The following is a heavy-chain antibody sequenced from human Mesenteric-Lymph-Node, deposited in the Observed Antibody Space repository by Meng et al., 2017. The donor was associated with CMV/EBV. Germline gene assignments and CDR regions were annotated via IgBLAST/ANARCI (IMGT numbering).Heavy chain of an antibody. J-gene: IGHJ4*02. D-gene: IGHD3-22*01. CDR2: IYSGDSST. V-gene: IGHV3-23*03. CDR1: GFTFSFYA. CDR3: AKYCDSSGYSFGKHYFDY. Sequence: GGSLRLSCAASGFTFSFYAMSWVRQAPGKGLEWVSLIYSGDSSTHYADSVKGRFIIFRDNSKNTLYLQMSSLRAEDTAVYYCAKYCDSSGYSFGKHYFDYWGQGTLVTVSS.